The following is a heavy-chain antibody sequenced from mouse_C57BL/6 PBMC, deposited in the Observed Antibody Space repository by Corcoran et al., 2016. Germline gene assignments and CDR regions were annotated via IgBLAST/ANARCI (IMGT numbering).Heavy chain of an antibody. CDR1: GFNIKNTY. D-gene: IGHD2-4*01. CDR2: IDPANGNT. J-gene: IGHJ4*01. CDR3: ARCRYDYDVGSSYAMDY. V-gene: IGHV14-3*01. Sequence: EVQLQQSVAELVRPGASVKLSCTASGFNIKNTYMHWVKQRPEQGLEWIGRIDPANGNTKYAPKFQGKATITADTSSNTVYLQLSSLTSEDTAIYYCARCRYDYDVGSSYAMDYWGQGTSVTVSS.